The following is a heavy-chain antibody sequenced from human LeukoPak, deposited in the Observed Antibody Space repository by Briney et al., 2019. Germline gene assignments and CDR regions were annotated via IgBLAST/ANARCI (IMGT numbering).Heavy chain of an antibody. J-gene: IGHJ4*02. D-gene: IGHD2-15*01. CDR1: GFTFKKYW. CDR2: IYSGGST. CDR3: ARRRTWYYFDY. V-gene: IGHV3-66*04. Sequence: PGGSLRLSCAASGFTFKKYWMNWVRQVPGKGLEWVSVIYSGGSTYYADSVKGRFTISRDNSKNTLYLQMNSLRAEDTAVYYCARRRTWYYFDYWGQGTLVTVSS.